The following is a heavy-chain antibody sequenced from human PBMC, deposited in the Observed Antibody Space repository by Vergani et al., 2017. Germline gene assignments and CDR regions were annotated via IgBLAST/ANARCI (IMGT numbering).Heavy chain of an antibody. D-gene: IGHD2-2*01. CDR3: ANSYCSSLSCYAFYGMEV. J-gene: IGHJ6*02. V-gene: IGHV3-30*02. Sequence: QVQLVESGGGVVQPGGSLRLSCAASGFSFSTYGMHWVRQAPGRGLEWVAFLRYDGSNEYYGDAVKGRFIISRDNSKNMLSLEMHSLRPEDTAVYYCANSYCSSLSCYAFYGMEVWGQGATGTGSS. CDR2: LRYDGSNE. CDR1: GFSFSTYG.